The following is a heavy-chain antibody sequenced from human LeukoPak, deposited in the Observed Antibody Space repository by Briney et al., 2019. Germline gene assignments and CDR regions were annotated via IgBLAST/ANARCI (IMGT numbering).Heavy chain of an antibody. CDR2: ISHSGST. CDR3: ARDLSGSYSGNYFDY. CDR1: GGSFSGYY. D-gene: IGHD1-26*01. V-gene: IGHV4-34*01. J-gene: IGHJ4*02. Sequence: SETLSLTCAVYGGSFSGYYWTWIRQPPEKGLEWIGEISHSGSTTSNPSLKSRVSISIDTSKNQLSLRLRSVTAADTAVYYCARDLSGSYSGNYFDYWGQGTLVTVSS.